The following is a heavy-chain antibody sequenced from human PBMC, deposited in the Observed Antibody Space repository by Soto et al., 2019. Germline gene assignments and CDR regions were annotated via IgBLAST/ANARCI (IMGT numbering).Heavy chain of an antibody. J-gene: IGHJ6*02. D-gene: IGHD6-13*01. V-gene: IGHV3-11*01. CDR3: ARGGQQLNGMDV. Sequence: QVQLVESGGGLVAASGFTFSDYYMTWIRQAPGTGLEWVSYISSSGSPIYYADSVKGRFTISRDNAKNSLYLQMNSLRAEDTAVYYCARGGQQLNGMDVWGQGTTGTVSS. CDR1: GFTFSDYY. CDR2: ISSSGSPI.